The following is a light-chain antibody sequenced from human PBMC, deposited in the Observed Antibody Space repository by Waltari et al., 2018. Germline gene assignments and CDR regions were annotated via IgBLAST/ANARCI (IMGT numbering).Light chain of an antibody. V-gene: IGKV4-1*01. J-gene: IGKJ5*01. CDR3: HHYYIPPLT. CDR1: QSLFSSSNSKTY. CDR2: WAS. Sequence: DIVMTQSPDSLAVSLGERATINCKSSQSLFSSSNSKTYIAWYPHKPGQPPKLLIYWASFRASGVPDRFSGSGSGTDFTLTISSLQAEDVAVYYCHHYYIPPLTFGQGTRLEI.